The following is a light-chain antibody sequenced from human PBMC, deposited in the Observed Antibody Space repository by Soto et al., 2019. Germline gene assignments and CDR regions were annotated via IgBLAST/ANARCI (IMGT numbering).Light chain of an antibody. V-gene: IGKV3-20*01. CDR3: QQYGSLPRT. CDR2: VAS. J-gene: IGKJ1*01. CDR1: QSVSSSY. Sequence: EIVLTQSPGTLSLSPGERATLSCRASQSVSSSYLAWYQQKPGQAPRLLIYVASNRATGIPDRFSGSGSGTEFTLTISRLEPEDFPVYYCQQYGSLPRTFGQGTKVEIK.